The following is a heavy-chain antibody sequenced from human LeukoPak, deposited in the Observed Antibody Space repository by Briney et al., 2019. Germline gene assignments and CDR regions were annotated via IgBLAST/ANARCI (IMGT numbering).Heavy chain of an antibody. CDR1: GFTFSSYE. V-gene: IGHV3-48*03. Sequence: GGSLRLSCAASGFTFSSYEMNWVRQAPGKGLEWVSYISSSGSTIYYADSVKGRFTISRDNAENSLYLQMNSLRAEDTAVYYCAREHYFYHMDGGGEGSSVTVSS. CDR3: AREHYFYHMDG. CDR2: ISSSGSTI. J-gene: IGHJ6*03.